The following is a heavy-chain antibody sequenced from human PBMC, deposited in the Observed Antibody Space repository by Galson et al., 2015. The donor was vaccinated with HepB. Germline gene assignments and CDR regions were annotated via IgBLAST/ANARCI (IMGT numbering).Heavy chain of an antibody. Sequence: SLRLSCAASGFTFSSYGMHWVRQAPGKGLERVAVISYDGSNKYYADSVKGRFTISRDNSKNTLYQQMNSLRAEDTAVYYCAKEGRVSIDYWGQGTLVTVSS. D-gene: IGHD2-8*02. CDR2: ISYDGSNK. V-gene: IGHV3-30*18. CDR1: GFTFSSYG. J-gene: IGHJ4*02. CDR3: AKEGRVSIDY.